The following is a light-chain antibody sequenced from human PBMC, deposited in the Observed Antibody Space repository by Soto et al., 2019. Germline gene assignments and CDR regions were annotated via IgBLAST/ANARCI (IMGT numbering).Light chain of an antibody. CDR3: NSYTSSSTLV. V-gene: IGLV2-14*03. CDR2: NVY. CDR1: SSDVGGYNF. J-gene: IGLJ2*01. Sequence: ALTQPASVSGSPGQSITISCTGTSSDVGGYNFVSWYQQHPGKAPKLMLYNVYDRPSGISHRFSGSRSGNTASLTISGLQAEDEAHYYCNSYTSSSTLVFGGGTKLTVL.